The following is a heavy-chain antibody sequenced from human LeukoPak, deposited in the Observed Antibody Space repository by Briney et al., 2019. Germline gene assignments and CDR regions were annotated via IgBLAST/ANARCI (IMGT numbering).Heavy chain of an antibody. CDR1: GDSVSRNDAG. CDR2: IYYRTQWYG. J-gene: IGHJ3*02. CDR3: ARGGLVRGTLNSLIGFDI. D-gene: IGHD3-10*01. Sequence: SQTLSLTCAISGDSVSRNDAGWNWIRQSPWRGLEWLGRIYYRTQWYGDDAPSVKGRITINPDTAKNQFSLQLNSVTPEDTALYYCARGGLVRGTLNSLIGFDIRDQGIMVTVSS. V-gene: IGHV6-1*01.